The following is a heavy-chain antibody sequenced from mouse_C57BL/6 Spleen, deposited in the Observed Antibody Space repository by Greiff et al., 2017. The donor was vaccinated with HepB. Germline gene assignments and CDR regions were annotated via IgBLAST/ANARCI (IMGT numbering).Heavy chain of an antibody. CDR1: GYTFTDYN. D-gene: IGHD1-1*01. Sequence: VQLQQSGPELVKPGASVKIPCKASGYTFTDYNMDWVKQSHGKSLEWIGDINPNNGGTIYNQKFKGKATLTVDKSSSTAYMELRSLTSEDTAVYYCARRYYGSRSFDYWGQGTTLTVSS. J-gene: IGHJ2*01. CDR3: ARRYYGSRSFDY. CDR2: INPNNGGT. V-gene: IGHV1-18*01.